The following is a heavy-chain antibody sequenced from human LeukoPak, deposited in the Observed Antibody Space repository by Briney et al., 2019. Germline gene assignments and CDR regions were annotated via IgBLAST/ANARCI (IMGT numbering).Heavy chain of an antibody. D-gene: IGHD5-24*01. CDR2: IYYSGST. J-gene: IGHJ4*02. Sequence: SETLSLTCTVSGGSISSSSYYWGWIRQPPGKGLEWIGSIYYSGSTYYNPSLKSRVTISVDTSKNQFSLKLSSVAAADTAVYYCARLAWLTNFDYWGQGTLVTVSS. CDR3: ARLAWLTNFDY. V-gene: IGHV4-39*07. CDR1: GGSISSSSYY.